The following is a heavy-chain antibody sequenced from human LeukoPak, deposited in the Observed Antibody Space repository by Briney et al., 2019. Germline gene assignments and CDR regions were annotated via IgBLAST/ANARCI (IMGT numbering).Heavy chain of an antibody. J-gene: IGHJ5*02. CDR1: GGSISSYY. V-gene: IGHV4-4*07. D-gene: IGHD3-10*01. Sequence: PSETLSLTCTVSGGSISSYYWSWIRQPAGKGLEWIGRIYTSGSTNYNPSLKSRVTMSVDTSKNQFSLKLSSVTAADTAVYYCARGGGLLWFGELLGRDWFDPWGQGTLVTVSS. CDR3: ARGGGLLWFGELLGRDWFDP. CDR2: IYTSGST.